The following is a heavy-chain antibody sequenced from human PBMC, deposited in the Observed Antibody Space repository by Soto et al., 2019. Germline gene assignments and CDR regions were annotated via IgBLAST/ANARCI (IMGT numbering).Heavy chain of an antibody. V-gene: IGHV2-26*01. Sequence: QVTLKESGPVLVTPTDTLTLTCTVSGFSRTNTSLGMSWIRQPPGQGLEWLAHIFSNDDKSYSTPLKSKLTISTDTSKSQVVRTMNNMDPVDTSTYSCARLPFGSDSTGYYYYHYAFDIWGQGTMVTVSS. J-gene: IGHJ3*02. D-gene: IGHD3-22*01. CDR3: ARLPFGSDSTGYYYYHYAFDI. CDR2: IFSNDDK. CDR1: GFSRTNTSLG.